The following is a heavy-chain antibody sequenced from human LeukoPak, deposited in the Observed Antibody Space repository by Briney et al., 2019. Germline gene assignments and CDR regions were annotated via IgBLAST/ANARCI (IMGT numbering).Heavy chain of an antibody. Sequence: PSETLSLTCAVYGGSFSGYYWSWIRQPPGKGLEWIGEINHSGSTNYNPSLKSRVTISVDTSKNQFSLKLSSVTAADTAVYYCARGGYYDSSGWGFSDWFDPWGQGTLVTVSS. D-gene: IGHD3-22*01. J-gene: IGHJ5*02. V-gene: IGHV4-34*01. CDR2: INHSGST. CDR1: GGSFSGYY. CDR3: ARGGYYDSSGWGFSDWFDP.